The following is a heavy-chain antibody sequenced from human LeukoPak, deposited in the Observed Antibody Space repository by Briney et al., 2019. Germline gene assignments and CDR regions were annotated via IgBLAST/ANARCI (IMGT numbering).Heavy chain of an antibody. CDR2: IYYSGST. CDR3: ARDSSVDAFDI. J-gene: IGHJ3*02. CDR1: GGSLSSSSYY. D-gene: IGHD3-22*01. Sequence: SETLSLTCTVSGGSLSSSSYYWGWIRQPPGKGLEWIGSIYYSGSTYYNPSLKSRVTISVDTSKNQFSLKLSSVTAADTAVYYCARDSSVDAFDIWGQGTMVTVSS. V-gene: IGHV4-39*07.